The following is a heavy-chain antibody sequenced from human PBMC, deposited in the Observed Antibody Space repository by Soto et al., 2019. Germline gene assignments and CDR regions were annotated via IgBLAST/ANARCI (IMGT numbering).Heavy chain of an antibody. D-gene: IGHD6-13*01. J-gene: IGHJ5*02. V-gene: IGHV3-48*01. Sequence: GGSLRLSCAASGFTFSSYSMNWVRQAPGKGLEWVSYISSSSSTIYYADSVKGRFTISRDNAKNSLYLQMNSLRAEDTAVYYCARHPERIAQIGWFDPWGQGTGVTVSS. CDR1: GFTFSSYS. CDR3: ARHPERIAQIGWFDP. CDR2: ISSSSSTI.